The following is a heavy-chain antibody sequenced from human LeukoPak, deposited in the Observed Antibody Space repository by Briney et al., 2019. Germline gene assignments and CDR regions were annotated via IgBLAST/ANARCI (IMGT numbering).Heavy chain of an antibody. D-gene: IGHD6-13*01. V-gene: IGHV4-59*01. CDR2: IYYSGST. CDR3: ARSRYSSSWYASSYYYYYMDV. J-gene: IGHJ6*03. Sequence: SETLSLTCTVSGGSISSYYWSWIRQPPGKGLEWIGYIYYSGSTNYNPSRKSRVTISVDTSKNQFSLKLSSVTAADTAVYYCARSRYSSSWYASSYYYYYMDVWGKGTTVTISS. CDR1: GGSISSYY.